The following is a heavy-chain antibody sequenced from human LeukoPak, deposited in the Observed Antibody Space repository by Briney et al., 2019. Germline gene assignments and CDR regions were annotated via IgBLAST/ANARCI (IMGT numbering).Heavy chain of an antibody. J-gene: IGHJ3*02. D-gene: IGHD3-16*02. CDR3: ANGELSSPRGAFDI. Sequence: PSETLSLTCAVYGGSFSGYYWSWIRQPPGKGLEWIGEINHSGSTNYNPSLKSRVTISVDTSKNQFSLKLSSVTAADTAVYYCANGELSSPRGAFDIWGQGTMVTVSS. CDR1: GGSFSGYY. V-gene: IGHV4-34*01. CDR2: INHSGST.